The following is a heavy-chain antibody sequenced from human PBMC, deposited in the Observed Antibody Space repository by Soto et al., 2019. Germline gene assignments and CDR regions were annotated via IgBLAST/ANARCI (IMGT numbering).Heavy chain of an antibody. Sequence: SETLSLTCTVSGGSISSYYWSWIRQPPGKGLEWIGYIYYSGSTNYNPPLKSRVSISVDTSKNQFSLKLSSVTAADTAVYYCAGGSSWIFDYWGQGTLVTVSS. CDR1: GGSISSYY. J-gene: IGHJ4*02. V-gene: IGHV4-59*01. CDR3: AGGSSWIFDY. CDR2: IYYSGST. D-gene: IGHD2-2*01.